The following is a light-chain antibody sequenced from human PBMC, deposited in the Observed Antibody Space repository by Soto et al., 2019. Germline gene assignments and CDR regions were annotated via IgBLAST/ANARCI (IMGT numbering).Light chain of an antibody. J-gene: IGKJ4*01. CDR1: QDISTS. CDR3: QQFQAYPLT. CDR2: DAS. V-gene: IGKV1-13*02. Sequence: PLTQSPSSLSASVGDRVTIPCRASQDISTSLAWYQQKPEKPPKLLIYDASTLESGVPSRFSGRGSGTDFTLTISSLQPEDFATYFCQQFQAYPLTFGGGTRVDIK.